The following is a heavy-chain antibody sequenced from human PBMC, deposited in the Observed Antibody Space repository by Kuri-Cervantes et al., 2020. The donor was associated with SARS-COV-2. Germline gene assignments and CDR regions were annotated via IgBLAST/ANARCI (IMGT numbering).Heavy chain of an antibody. J-gene: IGHJ4*02. CDR1: GFTFSSYA. D-gene: IGHD2-2*02. CDR3: ARAPHCSSTSCYRRMAYYFDC. CDR2: ISGSGGST. Sequence: GESLKISCAASGFTFSSYAMSWVRQAPGKGLEWVSAISGSGGSTYYADSVKGRFTISRDNAKNSLYLQMNSLRAEDTAVYYCARAPHCSSTSCYRRMAYYFDCWGQGTLVTVSS. V-gene: IGHV3-23*01.